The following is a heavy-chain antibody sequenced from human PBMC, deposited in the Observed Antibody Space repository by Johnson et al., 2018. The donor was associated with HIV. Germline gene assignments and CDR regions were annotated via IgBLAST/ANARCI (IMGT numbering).Heavy chain of an antibody. J-gene: IGHJ3*02. CDR3: VKDVGNYWPDAFDI. Sequence: QVQLVESGGGLVKPGGSLRLSCAASGFTFSNAWMSWVRQAPGKGLEWVAVISFDGSNEYFTDSVKGRFTISRDNAKNSLYLQMKSLRAEDTAVYHCVKDVGNYWPDAFDIWGQGTMVTVSS. CDR2: ISFDGSNE. D-gene: IGHD3-22*01. CDR1: GFTFSNAW. V-gene: IGHV3-30*18.